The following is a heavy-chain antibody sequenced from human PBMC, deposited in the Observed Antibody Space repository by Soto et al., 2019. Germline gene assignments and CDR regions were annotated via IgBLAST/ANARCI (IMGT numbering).Heavy chain of an antibody. CDR1: GYFIMSGSY. CDR3: AGAQVMVVAGSTFDY. Sequence: PSETLSLTCTVSGYFIMSGSYWGWIRQPPGKGPEWIASIYHGGNTFYNPSLKSRITISVDTSHNQFSLNLRSVTAADTAVYYYAGAQVMVVAGSTFDYWGHGTLGTVSS. V-gene: IGHV4-38-2*02. D-gene: IGHD6-19*01. CDR2: IYHGGNT. J-gene: IGHJ4*01.